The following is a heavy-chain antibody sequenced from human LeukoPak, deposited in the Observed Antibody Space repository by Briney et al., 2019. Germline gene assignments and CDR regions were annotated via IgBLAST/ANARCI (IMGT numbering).Heavy chain of an antibody. CDR2: ISYDGSNK. CDR3: AKDTTVTTSYLFDY. D-gene: IGHD4-17*01. J-gene: IGHJ4*02. CDR1: GFTFSSYG. Sequence: GRSLRLSCAASGFTFSSYGMHWVRQAPGKGLEWVAVISYDGSNKYYADSVKGRFTISRDNSKNTLYLQMNSLRAEDTAVYYCAKDTTVTTSYLFDYWGQGTLVTVSS. V-gene: IGHV3-30*18.